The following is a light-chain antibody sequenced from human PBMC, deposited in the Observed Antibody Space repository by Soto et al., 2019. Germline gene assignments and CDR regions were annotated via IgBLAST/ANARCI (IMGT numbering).Light chain of an antibody. V-gene: IGKV3-20*01. CDR2: GAS. CDR3: LQYGTSPIT. CDR1: QTVSSY. J-gene: IGKJ5*01. Sequence: ENALTQSPGTLSLSPGERATLSCRASQTVSSYLTWYQQRPGQAPRLLISGASRRATGIPDRFSGSGSGTDFTLTISRLEPEDFALYYCLQYGTSPITFGQGTRLEIK.